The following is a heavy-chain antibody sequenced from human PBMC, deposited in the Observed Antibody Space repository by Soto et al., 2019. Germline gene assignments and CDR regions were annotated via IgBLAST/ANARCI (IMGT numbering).Heavy chain of an antibody. J-gene: IGHJ4*02. CDR3: ARDPGYSSSWFPIDY. V-gene: IGHV1-2*02. Sequence: ASVKVSCKASGYTFTGYYMHWVRQAPGQGLEWMGWINPNSGGTNYAQKFQGRVTMTRDTSISTAYMELSRLRSDDTAVYYCARDPGYSSSWFPIDYSGQGTLVTVSS. CDR1: GYTFTGYY. D-gene: IGHD6-13*01. CDR2: INPNSGGT.